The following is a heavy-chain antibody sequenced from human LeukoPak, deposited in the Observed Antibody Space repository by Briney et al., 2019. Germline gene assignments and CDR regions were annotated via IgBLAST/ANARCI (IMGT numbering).Heavy chain of an antibody. CDR1: GFIFSSYA. D-gene: IGHD6-13*01. CDR3: AKGLLYSSSWYYFDY. J-gene: IGHJ4*02. V-gene: IGHV3-23*01. CDR2: ISGSGGST. Sequence: GGSLRLSCAASGFIFSSYAMSWVRQAPGKGLEWVSAISGSGGSTYYADSVKGRFTISRDNSKNTLYLQMNCLRAEDTAVYYCAKGLLYSSSWYYFDYWGQGTLVTVSS.